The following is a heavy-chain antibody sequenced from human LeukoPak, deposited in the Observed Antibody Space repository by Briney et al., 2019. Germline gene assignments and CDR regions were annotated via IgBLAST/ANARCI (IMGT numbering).Heavy chain of an antibody. J-gene: IGHJ4*02. CDR1: GGSISSSNFY. CDR3: ARQRYCINGVCHGLYYIDY. CDR2: IYYSGST. Sequence: PSETLSLTCTVSGGSISSSNFYWGWIRQPPGKGLEWIGSIYYSGSTYSSPSLKSRVTISVDTSKNQFSLKLTSVTAADTAVYYCARQRYCINGVCHGLYYIDYWGQGTLVPVSS. D-gene: IGHD2-8*01. V-gene: IGHV4-39*01.